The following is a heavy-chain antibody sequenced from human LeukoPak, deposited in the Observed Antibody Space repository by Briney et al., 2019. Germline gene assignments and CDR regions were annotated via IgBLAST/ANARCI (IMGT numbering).Heavy chain of an antibody. CDR3: ARLGPGAFDI. J-gene: IGHJ3*02. Sequence: SETLSLTCTASGGSISSYYWSWIRQPPGKGLEWIGYIYYSGSTNYNPSLKSRVTISVDTSKNQFSLKLSSVTAADTAVYYCARLGPGAFDIWGQGTMVTVSS. CDR2: IYYSGST. V-gene: IGHV4-59*08. CDR1: GGSISSYY.